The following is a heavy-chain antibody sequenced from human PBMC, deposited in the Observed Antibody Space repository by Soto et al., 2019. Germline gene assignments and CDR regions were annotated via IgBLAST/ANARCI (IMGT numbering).Heavy chain of an antibody. CDR2: ISLYSDGT. Sequence: VSCTTSDYTFSNYGMTWVRQAPGQPLEWLGWISLYSDGTNYAQKFQGRASMTTDTSTTTAYMELRSLRSDDTAVYYCARVVPGAEAWFGPWGQGTLVTASS. J-gene: IGHJ5*02. CDR1: DYTFSNYG. CDR3: ARVVPGAEAWFGP. V-gene: IGHV1-18*01. D-gene: IGHD2-2*01.